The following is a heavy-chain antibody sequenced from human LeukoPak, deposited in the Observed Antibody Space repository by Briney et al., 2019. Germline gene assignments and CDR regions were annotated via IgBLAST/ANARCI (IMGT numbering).Heavy chain of an antibody. J-gene: IGHJ4*02. CDR1: GYTFTDYY. CDR2: INPNSGGT. V-gene: IGHV1-2*02. Sequence: GASVKVSCKASGYTFTDYYMHWVRQAPGQGLEWMGWINPNSGGTNYAQKFQGRVTMTRNTSISTAYMELGSLRSEDTAVYYCASIGRAASTPEDYWGQGTLVTVSS. D-gene: IGHD3-16*01. CDR3: ASIGRAASTPEDY.